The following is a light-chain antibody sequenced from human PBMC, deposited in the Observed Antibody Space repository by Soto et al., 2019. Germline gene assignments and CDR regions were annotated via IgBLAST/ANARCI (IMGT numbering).Light chain of an antibody. V-gene: IGKV3-20*01. Sequence: VLTQSPGTLSLSPGDRATLSCRANQTVNYNYLAWYQQKVGQAPRLLIYRASSRATGVPDRFGGSGSGTDFTLTVSRLEPEDFAVYYCHQYGTSPLTFGGGTNVDIK. J-gene: IGKJ4*01. CDR1: QTVNYNY. CDR3: HQYGTSPLT. CDR2: RAS.